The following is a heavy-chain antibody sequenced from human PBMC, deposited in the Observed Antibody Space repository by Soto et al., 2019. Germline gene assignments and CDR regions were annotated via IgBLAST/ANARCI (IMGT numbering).Heavy chain of an antibody. CDR2: ISYDGTYK. Sequence: GGSLRLTCAGPGFSFNHFAMHWVRQAPGKGLEWVAFISYDGTYKYYADSVRGRFTVYRDNSKSTLFLQMNSLKFEDTAVYVCANEVDVAFSSLQYGMDVWGQGTTVTVSS. V-gene: IGHV3-30*14. CDR1: GFSFNHFA. J-gene: IGHJ6*02. D-gene: IGHD5-12*01. CDR3: ANEVDVAFSSLQYGMDV.